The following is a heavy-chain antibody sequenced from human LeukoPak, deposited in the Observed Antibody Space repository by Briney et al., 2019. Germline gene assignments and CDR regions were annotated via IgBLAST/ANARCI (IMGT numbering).Heavy chain of an antibody. CDR2: VYYSGST. CDR3: AADSGSYYFWFDP. J-gene: IGHJ5*02. Sequence: SETLSLTCNVSGGPINNYYWGWLRQSPGKGLEWIASVYYSGSTDYNPPLKSRVTISLDKSKNQFSLKLSSVTAADTAVYYCAADSGSYYFWFDPWGQGTLVTVSS. V-gene: IGHV4-59*12. CDR1: GGPINNYY. D-gene: IGHD1-26*01.